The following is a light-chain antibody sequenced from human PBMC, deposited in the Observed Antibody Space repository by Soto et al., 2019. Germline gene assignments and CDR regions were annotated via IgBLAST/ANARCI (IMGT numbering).Light chain of an antibody. CDR1: QDIKNS. Sequence: DLQMTQSPSSLSASVGDRVTITCQASQDIKNSLNWYQQRPGKAPKLLIFYASSLEGGVPSRFSGSGSGTDFTLTINNLQPEDIATYFCQQFDTLPLTFGTGTRVDIK. CDR3: QQFDTLPLT. CDR2: YAS. J-gene: IGKJ3*01. V-gene: IGKV1-33*01.